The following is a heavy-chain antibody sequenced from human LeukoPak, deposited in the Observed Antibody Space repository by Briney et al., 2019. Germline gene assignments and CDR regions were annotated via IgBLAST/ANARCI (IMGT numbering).Heavy chain of an antibody. CDR3: VKGYSSGWTREYYGMDV. D-gene: IGHD6-19*01. Sequence: GGSLRLSCAASGFTFITYAMTWVRQAPGKGLDWVSTISAGGAGTYYADSVKGRFTISRDNSKNTLYLQMNSLRAEDTALYYCVKGYSSGWTREYYGMDVWGQGTRSPSP. J-gene: IGHJ6*02. CDR2: ISAGGAGT. CDR1: GFTFITYA. V-gene: IGHV3-23*01.